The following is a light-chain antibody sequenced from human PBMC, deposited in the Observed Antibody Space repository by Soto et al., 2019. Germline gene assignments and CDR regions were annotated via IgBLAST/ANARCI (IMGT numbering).Light chain of an antibody. CDR3: QXHNNYWT. Sequence: DVQMTQSPSTLSASVGDRVTITCRASQNINSDLAWYQQKPGKAPQLLIYRASSLESGVPSRFSGSGSGTEFTXTITXLQPDDFAXXXXQXHNNYWTFGHGTRVDIK. CDR2: RAS. V-gene: IGKV1-5*03. CDR1: QNINSD. J-gene: IGKJ1*01.